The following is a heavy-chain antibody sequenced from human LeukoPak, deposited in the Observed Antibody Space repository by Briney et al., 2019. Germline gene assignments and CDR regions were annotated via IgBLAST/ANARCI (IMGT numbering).Heavy chain of an antibody. CDR2: ISSSGSTI. D-gene: IGHD3-22*01. Sequence: GGSLRLSCSASGFTFSDYYMSWIRQAPGKGLEWVSYISSSGSTIYYADSVKGRFTISRDNAKNSLYLQMNSLRAEDTAVYYCARDRNYYDSSGYHRVDYWGQGTLVTVSS. J-gene: IGHJ4*02. V-gene: IGHV3-11*04. CDR1: GFTFSDYY. CDR3: ARDRNYYDSSGYHRVDY.